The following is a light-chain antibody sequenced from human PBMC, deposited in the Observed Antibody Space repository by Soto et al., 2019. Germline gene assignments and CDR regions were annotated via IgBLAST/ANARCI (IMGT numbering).Light chain of an antibody. CDR2: AAS. CDR1: QSISSY. J-gene: IGKJ1*01. V-gene: IGKV1-39*01. CDR3: QQRYSTLWT. Sequence: DIQMTQSPSSLSASVGDRVTITCLASQSISSYLNWYQQKPGKAPKLLIYAASSLQCGVPSRFIGSGSGTEFTLVISSLQTEDFVTYFCQQRYSTLWTFGQGTKVEIK.